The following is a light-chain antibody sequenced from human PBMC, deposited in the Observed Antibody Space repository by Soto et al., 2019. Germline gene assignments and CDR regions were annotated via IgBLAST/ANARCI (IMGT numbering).Light chain of an antibody. Sequence: ALTQPASVSGSPGQSITISCTGTSSDVGSYNLVSWYQQLPGKAPKLMIYEAFKRPSGVSNRFSGSKSGNTASLTISGLQAEDEDDYYCCSFAGSSTLLFGGGTKLTVL. J-gene: IGLJ2*01. CDR2: EAF. V-gene: IGLV2-23*01. CDR3: CSFAGSSTLL. CDR1: SSDVGSYNL.